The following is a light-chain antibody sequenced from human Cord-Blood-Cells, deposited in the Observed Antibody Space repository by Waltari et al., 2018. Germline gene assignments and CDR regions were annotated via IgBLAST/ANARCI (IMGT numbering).Light chain of an antibody. CDR1: QSVSSY. Sequence: EIVLTQSPATLSLSPGERATLSCRASQSVSSYLAWYQQKPCQAPRLLIYDASNRATGIPARFSGSGSGTDFTLTISSLAPEDFAVYYCQQRSNWPTFGGGTKVEIK. CDR2: DAS. J-gene: IGKJ4*01. CDR3: QQRSNWPT. V-gene: IGKV3-11*01.